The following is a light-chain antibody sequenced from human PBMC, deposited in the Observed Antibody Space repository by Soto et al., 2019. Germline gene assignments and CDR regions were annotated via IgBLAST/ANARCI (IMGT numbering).Light chain of an antibody. CDR3: QQYGSSRTWT. Sequence: EIVMTQSPAILSVSPGETGTLSCSASQDIGTKLAWYQQKPGQAPRLLMYGASSRATGIPDRFSVSGSGTDFTLTISRLEPEDFAVYYCQQYGSSRTWTFGQGTKVDIK. V-gene: IGKV3-20*01. J-gene: IGKJ1*01. CDR1: QDIGTK. CDR2: GAS.